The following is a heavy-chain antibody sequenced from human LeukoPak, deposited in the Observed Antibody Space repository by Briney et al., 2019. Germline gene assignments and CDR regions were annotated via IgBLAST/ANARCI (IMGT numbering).Heavy chain of an antibody. CDR3: AELGITMIGGV. Sequence: PGGSLRLSCAASGFTFSSYGMHWVRQAPGKGLEWVAVISYDGSNKYYADSVKGRFTISRDNSKNTLYLQMNSLRAEDTAVYYCAELGITMIGGVWGKGTRSPSPQ. CDR2: ISYDGSNK. CDR1: GFTFSSYG. J-gene: IGHJ6*04. V-gene: IGHV3-30*18. D-gene: IGHD3-10*02.